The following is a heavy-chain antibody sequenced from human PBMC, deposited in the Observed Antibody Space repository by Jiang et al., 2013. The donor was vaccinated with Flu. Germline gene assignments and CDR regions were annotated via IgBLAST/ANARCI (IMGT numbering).Heavy chain of an antibody. D-gene: IGHD3-9*01. V-gene: IGHV1-69*01. Sequence: SGAEVKKPGSSMKVSCKASGGTFSIQGTSWVRQAPGQGLEWMGGIIPIFGTPKYAQKFQGRVTITADESTSTAYIELSSLKSEDTAVYFCARGNGYDNFDHWGQGSLVTVSS. CDR3: ARGNGYDNFDH. J-gene: IGHJ4*02. CDR2: IIPIFGTP. CDR1: GGTFSIQG.